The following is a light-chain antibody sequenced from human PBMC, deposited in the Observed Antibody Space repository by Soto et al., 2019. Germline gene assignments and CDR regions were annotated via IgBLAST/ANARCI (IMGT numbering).Light chain of an antibody. CDR3: SSYTSSSSVV. J-gene: IGLJ2*01. CDR2: DVS. CDR1: SSDVGGYNY. Sequence: QSALTQPASVSGSPGQSITISCTGTSSDVGGYNYVSWYQQYPGKAPKLMIYDVSNRPSGVSNRFSGSKSGNTASLTISGLLAEDEADYYCSSYTSSSSVVFGGGTKVTVL. V-gene: IGLV2-14*01.